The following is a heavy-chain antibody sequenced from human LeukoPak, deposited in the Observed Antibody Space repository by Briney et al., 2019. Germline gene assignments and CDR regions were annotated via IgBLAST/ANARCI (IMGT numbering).Heavy chain of an antibody. D-gene: IGHD2-15*01. Sequence: GGSLRLSCAASGFTFSIYWMHWVRQAPGKGLVWVSRINSDGSSTSYADSVRGRFTISRDNAKNTLWLQMNSLRAEDTAVYYCARVLRYCSGGNCYSGGLGYMDVWGKGTTVTISS. CDR1: GFTFSIYW. V-gene: IGHV3-74*01. CDR3: ARVLRYCSGGNCYSGGLGYMDV. J-gene: IGHJ6*03. CDR2: INSDGSST.